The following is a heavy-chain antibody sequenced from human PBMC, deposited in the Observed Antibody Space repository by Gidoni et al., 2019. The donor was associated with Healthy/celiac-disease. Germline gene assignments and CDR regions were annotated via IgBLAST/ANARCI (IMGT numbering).Heavy chain of an antibody. Sequence: QVQLVQAGAEVKQPGSSVKVSCKASGGTFSSHATSWVRQTPGQGLEWLGGIIPIFGTANYAQKFQGRGTITADKSTSTAYMELSSLGSEDTAVYYCAAFRRPGNYYGMDVWGQGTTVTVSS. D-gene: IGHD6-25*01. J-gene: IGHJ6*02. CDR1: GGTFSSHA. V-gene: IGHV1-69*06. CDR2: IIPIFGTA. CDR3: AAFRRPGNYYGMDV.